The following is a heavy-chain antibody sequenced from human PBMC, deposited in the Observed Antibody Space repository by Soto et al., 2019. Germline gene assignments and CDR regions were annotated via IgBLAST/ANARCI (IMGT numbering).Heavy chain of an antibody. CDR1: GYTFTSYY. Sequence: GASVKVSCKASGYTFTSYYMHWVRQAPGQGLEWMGIINPSGGSTSYAQKFQGRVTMTRDTSTSTVYMELSSLRSEDTAVYYCSRDRGYDFWSGYSYYFAFWRKGTPVPVSS. D-gene: IGHD3-3*01. J-gene: IGHJ4*02. CDR2: INPSGGST. CDR3: SRDRGYDFWSGYSYYFAF. V-gene: IGHV1-46*01.